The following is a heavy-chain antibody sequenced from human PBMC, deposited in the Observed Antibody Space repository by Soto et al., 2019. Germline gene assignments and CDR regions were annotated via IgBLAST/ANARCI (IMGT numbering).Heavy chain of an antibody. CDR3: AKVFYYYDSSGYYYFDY. J-gene: IGHJ4*02. V-gene: IGHV3-23*01. CDR1: GFTFSSYA. Sequence: GGSLRLSCAASGFTFSSYAVSWVRQAPGKGPEWISSISGSGSTIYYADSVKGRFTISRDNSKNTLYLQMSSLRAEDTAVYYCAKVFYYYDSSGYYYFDYWGQGTRVTFS. CDR2: ISGSGSTI. D-gene: IGHD3-22*01.